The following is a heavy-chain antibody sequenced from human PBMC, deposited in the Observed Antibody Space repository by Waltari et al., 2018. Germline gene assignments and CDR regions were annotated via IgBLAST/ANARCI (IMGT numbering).Heavy chain of an antibody. CDR1: GFTVSSNY. Sequence: EVQLVESGGGLIQPGGSLSLSCAAYGFTVSSNYMSWVRQAPGKGLEWFSVIYSGGSTYYADSVKGRFTISRDNSKNTLYLQMNSLRAEDTAVYYCARDFSSSGWPAYYYYGMDVWGQGTTVTVSS. D-gene: IGHD6-19*01. J-gene: IGHJ6*02. V-gene: IGHV3-53*01. CDR3: ARDFSSSGWPAYYYYGMDV. CDR2: IYSGGST.